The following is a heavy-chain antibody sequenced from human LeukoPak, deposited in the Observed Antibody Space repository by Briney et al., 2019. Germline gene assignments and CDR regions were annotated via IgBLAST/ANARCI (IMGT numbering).Heavy chain of an antibody. CDR2: ISSSSSYI. CDR3: ARGRGSGWYGVMTPDMDV. Sequence: GGSLRLSCAASGFTFSSYGMNWVRQAPGKGLEWVSSISSSSSYIYYADSVKGRFTISRDNAKNSLYLQMNSLRAEDTAVYYCARGRGSGWYGVMTPDMDVWGRGTTVTVSS. J-gene: IGHJ6*03. D-gene: IGHD6-19*01. V-gene: IGHV3-21*01. CDR1: GFTFSSYG.